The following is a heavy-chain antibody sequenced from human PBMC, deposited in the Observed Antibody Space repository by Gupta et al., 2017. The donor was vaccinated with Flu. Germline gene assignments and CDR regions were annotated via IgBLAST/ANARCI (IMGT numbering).Heavy chain of an antibody. V-gene: IGHV3-23*05. Sequence: VELSDSGGGLVKPRGSLRISCTAPGFNFSAYAMSWVRQAPGKAPEWVSVISTTSDIKFYAASVKGRFTMSRDNSRSILYLQMTGLRSEDTATYFCTTGGTAFPHWGRGSPVIVSS. CDR2: ISTTSDIK. J-gene: IGHJ2*01. CDR1: GFNFSAYA. CDR3: TTGGTAFPH. D-gene: IGHD2-21*02.